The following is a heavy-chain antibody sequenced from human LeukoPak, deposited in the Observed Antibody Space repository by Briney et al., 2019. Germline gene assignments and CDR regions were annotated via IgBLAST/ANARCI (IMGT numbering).Heavy chain of an antibody. CDR3: ARASSALIDAALPNWFDP. V-gene: IGHV3-9*01. D-gene: IGHD3-3*01. Sequence: PGGSLRLSCAASGFTFDDYAMHWVRQAPGKGLEWVSGISWNSGSIGYADSVKGRFTISRDNAKNSLYLQMNSLRAEDTALYYCARASSALIDAALPNWFDPWGQGTLVTVSS. J-gene: IGHJ5*02. CDR1: GFTFDDYA. CDR2: ISWNSGSI.